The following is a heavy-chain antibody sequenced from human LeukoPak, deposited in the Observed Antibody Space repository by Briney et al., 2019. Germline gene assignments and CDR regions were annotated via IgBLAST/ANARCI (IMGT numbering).Heavy chain of an antibody. J-gene: IGHJ4*02. CDR3: ARGYPQPNDY. V-gene: IGHV4-39*01. Sequence: WVRQAPGKGLEWIGSIYYSGSTYYKPSLKSRVTISVDTSKNQFSLKLSSVTAPDTAVYYCARGYPQPNDYWGQGTLVTVSS. CDR2: IYYSGST. D-gene: IGHD2-15*01.